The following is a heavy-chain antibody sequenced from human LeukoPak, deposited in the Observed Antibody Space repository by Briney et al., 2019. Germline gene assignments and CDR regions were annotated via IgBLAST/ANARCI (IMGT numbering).Heavy chain of an antibody. CDR3: VREVTMVRGVITFYHYNGMDV. CDR2: ISTYNGNT. Sequence: ASVKVSCKASGYTFTSYGISWVRQAPGQGLEWMGWISTYNGNTNYSQSLQGRVTMTTDASTSTAYMELRSLRSDDTAVYYCVREVTMVRGVITFYHYNGMDVWGQGTAVIVSS. D-gene: IGHD3-10*01. J-gene: IGHJ6*02. CDR1: GYTFTSYG. V-gene: IGHV1-18*01.